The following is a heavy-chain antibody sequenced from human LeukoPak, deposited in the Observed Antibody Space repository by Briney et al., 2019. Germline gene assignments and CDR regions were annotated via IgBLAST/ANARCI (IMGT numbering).Heavy chain of an antibody. CDR1: GGSISSSSYY. CDR2: IYYSGST. V-gene: IGHV4-39*01. J-gene: IGHJ1*01. D-gene: IGHD6-19*01. CDR3: EKIGAVAGTYFQH. Sequence: SETLSLTCTVSGGSISSSSYYWGWIRQPPGKGLEWIGSIYYSGSTYYNPSLKSRVTISVDTSKNQFSLKLGSVTAADTAVYYCEKIGAVAGTYFQHWGQGTLVTVSS.